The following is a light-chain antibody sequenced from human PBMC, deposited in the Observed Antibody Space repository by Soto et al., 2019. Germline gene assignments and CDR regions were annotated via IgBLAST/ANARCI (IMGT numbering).Light chain of an antibody. CDR2: DVS. CDR1: SSDIGGYNY. V-gene: IGLV2-14*01. CDR3: SSYTSSSTRV. Sequence: QSVLTQPASVSVSPGQSIAISCTGTSSDIGGYNYVSWYQQHPDKAPKLMIYDVSNRPSGVSNRFSGSKSGNTASLTISGLQAEDEADYYCSSYTSSSTRVFGTGTKVTVL. J-gene: IGLJ1*01.